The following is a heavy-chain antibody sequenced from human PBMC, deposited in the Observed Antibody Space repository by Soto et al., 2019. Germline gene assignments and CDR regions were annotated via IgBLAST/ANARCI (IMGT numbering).Heavy chain of an antibody. D-gene: IGHD6-19*01. CDR1: GGTFSSYA. CDR2: IIPIFGTA. V-gene: IGHV1-69*01. J-gene: IGHJ5*02. CDR3: ARGLGQWLSSGWFDP. Sequence: QVQLVQSGAEVKKPGSSVKVSCKASGGTFSSYAISWVRQAPGQGLEWMGGIIPIFGTANYAQKFQGRVTITEDESKSTAYMELSSLRSEDMALYYCARGLGQWLSSGWFDPWGHGTLVTVSS.